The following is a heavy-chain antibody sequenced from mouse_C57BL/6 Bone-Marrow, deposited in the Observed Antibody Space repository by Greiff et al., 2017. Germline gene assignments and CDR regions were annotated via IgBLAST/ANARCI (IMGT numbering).Heavy chain of an antibody. V-gene: IGHV1-26*01. CDR1: GYTFTDSY. J-gene: IGHJ2*01. CDR2: INPNNGGT. CDR3: ARGDDYGFDY. D-gene: IGHD2-4*01. Sequence: EFQLQQSGPELVKPGASVKISCKASGYTFTDSYMNWVKQSHGKSLEWIGDINPNNGGTSYNQKFKGKATLTVKKSSSPAYMELRSLTSEDSADYYCARGDDYGFDYWYRGTALSVTS.